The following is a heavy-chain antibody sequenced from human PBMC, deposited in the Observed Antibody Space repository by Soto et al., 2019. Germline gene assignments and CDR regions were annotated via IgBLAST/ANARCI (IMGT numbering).Heavy chain of an antibody. CDR1: GASVSSTKW. CDR3: ARGAVVAANWFDP. V-gene: IGHV4-4*02. J-gene: IGHJ5*02. Sequence: SETLSLTCAVSGASVSSTKWWSWVRQSPGKGLEWIGEIHHSETTNYNPSLKSRVTISVDTSKNQFSLKLSSVTAADTAVYYCARGAVVAANWFDPWGQGTLVTVSS. D-gene: IGHD2-15*01. CDR2: IHHSETT.